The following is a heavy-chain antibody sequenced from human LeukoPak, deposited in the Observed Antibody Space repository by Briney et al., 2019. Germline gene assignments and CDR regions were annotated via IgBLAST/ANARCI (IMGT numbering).Heavy chain of an antibody. CDR3: ARAHEVGYGDLDY. CDR2: MNPNSGNT. J-gene: IGHJ4*02. D-gene: IGHD4-17*01. CDR1: GGTFSSYA. Sequence: GASVKVSCKASGGTFSSYAISWVRQATGQGLEWMGWMNPNSGNTGYAQKFQGRVTMTRNTSISTAYMELSSLRSEDTAVYYCARAHEVGYGDLDYWGQGTLVTVSS. V-gene: IGHV1-8*02.